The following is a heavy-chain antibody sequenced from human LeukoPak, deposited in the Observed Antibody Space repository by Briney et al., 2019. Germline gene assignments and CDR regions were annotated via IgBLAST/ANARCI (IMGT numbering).Heavy chain of an antibody. CDR1: GGSISSYY. CDR2: IYYSGST. CDR3: ARRGGRRYYGSGTYYNDYYFDY. V-gene: IGHV4-39*01. D-gene: IGHD3-10*01. J-gene: IGHJ4*02. Sequence: SETLSLTCTVSGGSISSYYWGWIRQPPGKGLEWIGSIYYSGSTYYNPSLKSRVTMSVDTSKNQFSLKLSSVTAADTAVYYCARRGGRRYYGSGTYYNDYYFDYWGQGTLVTVSS.